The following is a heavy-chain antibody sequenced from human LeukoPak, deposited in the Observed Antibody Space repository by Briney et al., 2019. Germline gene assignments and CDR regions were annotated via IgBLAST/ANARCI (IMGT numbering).Heavy chain of an antibody. V-gene: IGHV3-30*03. CDR1: GFTFSSYG. J-gene: IGHJ4*02. CDR2: ISYDGSNK. Sequence: GGSLRLSCAASGFTFSSYGMHWVRQAPGKGLEWVAVISYDGSNKYYADSVKGRFTISRDNAKNSLYLQMNSLRAEDTAVYYCARTLYSGFPLRSYFFDFWGQGILVTVSS. D-gene: IGHD1-26*01. CDR3: ARTLYSGFPLRSYFFDF.